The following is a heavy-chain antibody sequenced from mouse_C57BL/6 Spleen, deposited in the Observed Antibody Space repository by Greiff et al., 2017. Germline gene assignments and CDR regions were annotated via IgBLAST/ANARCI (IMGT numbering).Heavy chain of an antibody. D-gene: IGHD1-1*01. CDR3: ARLITTVVATDYAMDY. J-gene: IGHJ4*01. Sequence: EVHLVESGGGLVKPGGSLKLSCAASGFTFSDYGMHWVRQAPEKGLEWVAYISSGSSTIYYADTVKGRFTISRDNAKNTLFLQMTSLRSEDTAMYYGARLITTVVATDYAMDYWGQGTSVTVSS. CDR2: ISSGSSTI. V-gene: IGHV5-17*01. CDR1: GFTFSDYG.